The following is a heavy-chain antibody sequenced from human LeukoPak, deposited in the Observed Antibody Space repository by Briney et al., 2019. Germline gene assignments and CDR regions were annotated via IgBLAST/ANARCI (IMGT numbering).Heavy chain of an antibody. J-gene: IGHJ6*03. V-gene: IGHV1-46*01. CDR3: ARSHSSSWREYYYYYYYMDV. Sequence: ASVKVSCKASGYIFSSYYIHWVRQAPGQGLEWMGIINPSGGSTSYAQNFQGRVTMTRDTSTSTAYMELRSLRSDDTAVYYCARSHSSSWREYYYYYYYMDVWGKGTTVTVSS. D-gene: IGHD6-6*01. CDR2: INPSGGST. CDR1: GYIFSSYY.